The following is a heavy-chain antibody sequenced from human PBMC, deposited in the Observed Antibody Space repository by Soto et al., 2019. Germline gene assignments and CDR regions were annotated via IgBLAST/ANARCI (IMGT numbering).Heavy chain of an antibody. V-gene: IGHV3-23*01. Sequence: GQLLESGGGMVQPGGSLRLSCAASGFTFSSFAMNWVRLPPGRGLEWVAAVTSRASSTHYADSVKGRFTISRDKSKNTLYLQMNSLGADDTAVYYCAKGGAVLLDPFDVWGQGTMVTVSS. D-gene: IGHD1-26*01. CDR2: VTSRASST. CDR1: GFTFSSFA. CDR3: AKGGAVLLDPFDV. J-gene: IGHJ3*01.